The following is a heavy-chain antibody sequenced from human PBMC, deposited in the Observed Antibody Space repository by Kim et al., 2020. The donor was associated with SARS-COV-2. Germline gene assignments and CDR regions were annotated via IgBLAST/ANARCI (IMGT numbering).Heavy chain of an antibody. Sequence: LKSRVTISVDTSKHQSSLKLSSVTAADTAVYYCARSSDFDWPYRGYYFDYWGQGTLVTVSS. J-gene: IGHJ4*02. V-gene: IGHV4-31*02. D-gene: IGHD3-9*01. CDR3: ARSSDFDWPYRGYYFDY.